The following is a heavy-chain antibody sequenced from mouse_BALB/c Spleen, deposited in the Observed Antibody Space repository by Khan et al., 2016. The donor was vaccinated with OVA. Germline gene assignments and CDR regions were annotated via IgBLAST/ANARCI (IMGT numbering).Heavy chain of an antibody. CDR3: TRRGLYGLFAF. D-gene: IGHD1-1*02. Sequence: VQLQQSGAELAKPGASVKMSCTASGYTFTTYWIHWVKQRPGQGLEWIGYINPSTDYTEYNQKFKDKATLTTDKSSSAAYMQLSSLTSEDSAVDYGTRRGLYGLFAFWGQGTLVTVSA. V-gene: IGHV1-7*01. J-gene: IGHJ3*01. CDR1: GYTFTTYW. CDR2: INPSTDYT.